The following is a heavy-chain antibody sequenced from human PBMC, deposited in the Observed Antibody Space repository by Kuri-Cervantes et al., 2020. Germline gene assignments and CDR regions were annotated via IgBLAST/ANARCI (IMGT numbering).Heavy chain of an antibody. D-gene: IGHD6-13*01. V-gene: IGHV3-23*01. Sequence: ETLSLTCAASGFTFSSYAMSWVRQAPGKGLEWVSAISGSGGSTYYADSVKGRFTISRDNSKNTLYLQMNSLRAEDTAVYYCAKDVWQQLVGNLDYWGQGTLVTVSS. CDR3: AKDVWQQLVGNLDY. J-gene: IGHJ4*02. CDR1: GFTFSSYA. CDR2: ISGSGGST.